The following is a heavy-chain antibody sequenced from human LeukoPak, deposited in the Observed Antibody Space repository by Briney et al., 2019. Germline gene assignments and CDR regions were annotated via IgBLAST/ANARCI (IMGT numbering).Heavy chain of an antibody. CDR2: IYYSWSS. D-gene: IGHD4-11*01. V-gene: IGHV4-31*03. J-gene: IGHJ6*03. CDR3: ARDNGDYRSIYYYMDV. CDR1: GGSISSGGFH. Sequence: PSETLSLTCTVSGGSISSGGFHLSWIRQHPGKGLEWIGCIYYSWSSYYNPSLKSRVTLSLDTSKNQFSLKLSSVTAADTAVYYCARDNGDYRSIYYYMDVWGKGTTVTVSS.